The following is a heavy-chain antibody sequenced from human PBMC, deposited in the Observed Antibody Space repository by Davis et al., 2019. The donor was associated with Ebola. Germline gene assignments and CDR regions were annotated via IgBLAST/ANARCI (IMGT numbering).Heavy chain of an antibody. CDR1: GGSFSGYY. CDR2: IYYTGAT. CDR3: ARCPDWNSQAGFDY. D-gene: IGHD1-7*01. V-gene: IGHV4-59*01. J-gene: IGHJ4*02. Sequence: GSLRLSCAVYGGSFSGYYWSWIRQSPGKGLQWIGYIYYTGATTYNPSLQSRVTISEDTSKNQFSLRLSSVTAADTAIYYCARCPDWNSQAGFDYWGQGILVTVSS.